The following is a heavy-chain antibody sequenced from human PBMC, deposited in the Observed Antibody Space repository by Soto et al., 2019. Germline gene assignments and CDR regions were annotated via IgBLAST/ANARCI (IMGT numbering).Heavy chain of an antibody. Sequence: QVQLVQSGAEVKKPGASVKVSCKASGYTFINYYIHWVRQAPGQGLEWMGVINPNGGSTVYAKKVQGRVTLTRDTSTSTVYVELSSLRSDDTAVYFCVRATAARQRDYSYHYYLHIWGKGTTVTVSS. D-gene: IGHD6-6*01. V-gene: IGHV1-46*03. J-gene: IGHJ6*03. CDR1: GYTFINYY. CDR2: INPNGGST. CDR3: VRATAARQRDYSYHYYLHI.